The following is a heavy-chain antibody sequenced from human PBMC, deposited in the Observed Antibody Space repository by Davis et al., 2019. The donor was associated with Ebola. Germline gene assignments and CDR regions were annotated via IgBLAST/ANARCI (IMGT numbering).Heavy chain of an antibody. CDR2: IGARGVTT. V-gene: IGHV3-23*01. CDR1: GFTFSTYA. CDR3: AKDVGQERAPVRGFDC. D-gene: IGHD1-26*01. Sequence: GGSLRLSCAASGFTFSTYAMGWVRQAPGKGLEWVSVIGARGVTTSYADSVKGRFTISRDNSKNTLYLQMHSLRADDTAVYYCAKDVGQERAPVRGFDCWGQGTLVTVSS. J-gene: IGHJ4*02.